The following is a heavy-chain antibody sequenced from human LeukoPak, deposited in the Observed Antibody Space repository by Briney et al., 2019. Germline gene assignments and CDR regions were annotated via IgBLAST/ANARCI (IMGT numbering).Heavy chain of an antibody. CDR2: ITPIFGTA. V-gene: IGHV1-69*13. Sequence: HVASVKVSCKASGGTFSSYDISWVRQAPGQGLEWMGGITPIFGTAKYAQKFQGRVTITADESTSTAYMELSSLRSEDTAVYYCARAVSFCSSTSCHRPGGYYYYYGMDVWGQGTTVTVSS. CDR1: GGTFSSYD. D-gene: IGHD2-2*01. J-gene: IGHJ6*02. CDR3: ARAVSFCSSTSCHRPGGYYYYYGMDV.